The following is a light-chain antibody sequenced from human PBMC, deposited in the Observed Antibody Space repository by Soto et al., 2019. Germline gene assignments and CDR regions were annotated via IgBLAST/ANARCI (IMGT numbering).Light chain of an antibody. V-gene: IGLV2-23*01. J-gene: IGLJ3*02. CDR1: SSDVGSYNL. CDR3: CSYAGSSVSLWV. CDR2: EGS. Sequence: QSALTQPASVSGSPGQSITISCTGTSSDVGSYNLVSWYQQYPDKAPKLMIYEGSKRPSGVSNRFSGSKSGNTASLTISGLRAEDEAHYHCCSYAGSSVSLWVFGGGTQLTVL.